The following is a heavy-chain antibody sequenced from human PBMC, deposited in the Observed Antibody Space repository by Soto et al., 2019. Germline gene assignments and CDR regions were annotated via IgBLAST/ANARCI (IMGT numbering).Heavy chain of an antibody. CDR2: IYAGGSP. CDR1: GGSVSVYY. CDR3: ARGVGSSPPQY. V-gene: IGHV4-59*02. J-gene: IGHJ4*02. D-gene: IGHD1-26*01. Sequence: ETLSLTCTISGGSVSVYYWSWIRQSTGQGLEWIGYIYAGGSPYYNPSLRSRVTISADTSKNQISLKLTSPTAADTAVYYCARGVGSSPPQYWGRGTLVTVSS.